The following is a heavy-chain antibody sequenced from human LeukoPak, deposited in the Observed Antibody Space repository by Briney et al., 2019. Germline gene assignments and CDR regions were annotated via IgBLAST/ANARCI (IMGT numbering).Heavy chain of an antibody. D-gene: IGHD1-26*01. Sequence: SQTLSLTCTVSGGSISSGNYYWSWIRQHPGKGLEWIGYIYYSGSTYYNPSLKSRVTISVDTSKNQFSLKLSSVTAADTAVYYCAREGEENYFDYWGQGTLVTVSS. CDR2: IYYSGST. CDR3: AREGEENYFDY. V-gene: IGHV4-31*03. J-gene: IGHJ4*02. CDR1: GGSISSGNYY.